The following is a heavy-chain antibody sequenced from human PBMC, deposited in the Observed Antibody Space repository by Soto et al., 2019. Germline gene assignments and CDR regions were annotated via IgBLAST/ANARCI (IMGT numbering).Heavy chain of an antibody. CDR2: MSYDGSNA. V-gene: IGHV3-30*18. Sequence: QVQLVESGGGVVQPGRSLRLSCAASGFTFSHYAMHWVRQAPGKGLEWVALMSYDGSNAYYADSVKGRFTISRDNSKNTLYLQMNSLRAEDTAVYYCAKDGSHNFDYWGQGTLVTVSS. D-gene: IGHD1-26*01. J-gene: IGHJ4*02. CDR3: AKDGSHNFDY. CDR1: GFTFSHYA.